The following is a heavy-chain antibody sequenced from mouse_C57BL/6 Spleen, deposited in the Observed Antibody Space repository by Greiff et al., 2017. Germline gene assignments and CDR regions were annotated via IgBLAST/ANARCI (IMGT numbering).Heavy chain of an antibody. CDR3: ARPVYGSPTYDAMDY. CDR2: IDPSDSYT. Sequence: QVQLQQPGAELVMPGASVKLSCKASGYTFTSYWMHWVKQRPGQGLEWIGEIDPSDSYTNYNHKFKGKSTLTVDKSSSTAYMQLSSLTSEDSAVYYGARPVYGSPTYDAMDYWGQGTSVTVSS. D-gene: IGHD1-1*01. V-gene: IGHV1-69*01. J-gene: IGHJ4*01. CDR1: GYTFTSYW.